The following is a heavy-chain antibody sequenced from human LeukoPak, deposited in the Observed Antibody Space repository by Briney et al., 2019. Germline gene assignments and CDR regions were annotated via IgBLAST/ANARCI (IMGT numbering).Heavy chain of an antibody. CDR3: APTHYSSSWYHFDY. D-gene: IGHD6-13*01. Sequence: ASVKVSCKASGYTFTGYSMHWVRQAPGQGLEWMGWINPNSGGTNYAQKFQGRVTMTRDTSISTAYMELSRLRSDDTALYYCAPTHYSSSWYHFDYWGQGTLVTVSS. CDR1: GYTFTGYS. V-gene: IGHV1-2*02. J-gene: IGHJ4*02. CDR2: INPNSGGT.